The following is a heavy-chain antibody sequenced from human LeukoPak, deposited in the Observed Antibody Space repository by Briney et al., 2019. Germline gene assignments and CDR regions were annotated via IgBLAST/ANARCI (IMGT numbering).Heavy chain of an antibody. V-gene: IGHV1-18*04. CDR1: GYTFTSYG. D-gene: IGHD3-10*01. CDR2: ISAYIGNT. CDR3: ARVPPGANWFDP. Sequence: ASVKVSCKASGYTFTSYGISWVRQAPGQGLEWMGWISAYIGNTNYAQKLQGRVTITKDTSTSTAYMELRSLRSDDTAVYYCARVPPGANWFDPWGRGTLVTVSS. J-gene: IGHJ5*02.